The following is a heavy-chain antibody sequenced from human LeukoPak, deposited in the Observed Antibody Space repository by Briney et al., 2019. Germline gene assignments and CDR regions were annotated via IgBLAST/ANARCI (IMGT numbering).Heavy chain of an antibody. V-gene: IGHV4-39*01. CDR2: IYYSGST. D-gene: IGHD3-22*01. CDR1: GGSVSSSRYY. CDR3: AKHLYYYDGSGYKTPFDY. J-gene: IGHJ4*02. Sequence: PSETLSLTCTVSGGSVSSSRYYWGWIRQPPGKGLEWLGSIYYSGSTYYNPSLKSRVTISVDTSKNQFSLRLTSVTAADTAVYYCAKHLYYYDGSGYKTPFDYWGQGTLVTVSS.